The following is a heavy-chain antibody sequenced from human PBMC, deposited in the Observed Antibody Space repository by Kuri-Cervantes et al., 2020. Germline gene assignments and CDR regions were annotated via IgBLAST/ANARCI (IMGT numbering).Heavy chain of an antibody. J-gene: IGHJ5*02. CDR3: ARELHDSSGYYNNWFDP. Sequence: GGSLRLSCAASGFTFSSYSMNWVRQAPGKGLEWVSSISSSSSYIYYADSVKGRFTISRNNAKNSLYLQMNSLRAEDTAVYYCARELHDSSGYYNNWFDPWGQGTLVTVSS. CDR2: ISSSSSYI. V-gene: IGHV3-21*01. CDR1: GFTFSSYS. D-gene: IGHD3-22*01.